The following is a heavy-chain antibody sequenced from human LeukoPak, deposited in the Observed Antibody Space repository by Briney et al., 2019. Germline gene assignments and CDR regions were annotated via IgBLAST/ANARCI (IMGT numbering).Heavy chain of an antibody. CDR2: LNPSGGST. Sequence: ASVTVSCRASGYTFSSYYIHWVRQAPGQGLEWMGRLNPSGGSTTFEQKFQGRVTITRDTSTSTVYIELSRLRSDDTAVYYCARKKAVYYYDSSGSQGDAFDFWRQRTMVTVSS. V-gene: IGHV1-46*01. CDR1: GYTFSSYY. D-gene: IGHD3-22*01. CDR3: ARKKAVYYYDSSGSQGDAFDF. J-gene: IGHJ3*01.